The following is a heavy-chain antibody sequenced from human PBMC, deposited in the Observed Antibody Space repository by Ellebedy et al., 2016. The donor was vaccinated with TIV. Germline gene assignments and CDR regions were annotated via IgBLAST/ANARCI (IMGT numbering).Heavy chain of an antibody. CDR3: ASRSGQYYYDSSGYYPESYYGMDV. V-gene: IGHV1-3*01. CDR2: INAGNGNT. J-gene: IGHJ6*02. D-gene: IGHD3-22*01. CDR1: GYTFTTYA. Sequence: AASVKVSCKASGYTFTTYAMHWVRQAPGQRLEWMGWINAGNGNTKYSQKFQGRVTITRDTSASTAYMELSSLRSEETAVYYCASRSGQYYYDSSGYYPESYYGMDVWGQGTTVTVSS.